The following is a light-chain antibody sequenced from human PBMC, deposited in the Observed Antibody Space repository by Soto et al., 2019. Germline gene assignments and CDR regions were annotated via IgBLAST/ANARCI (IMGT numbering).Light chain of an antibody. Sequence: DIPMTQSPSSLSASVGDSVTITCRASQSISRYLNWFQQKPGKAPQLLIFAASSLQSGVPSRFSGSGSGTDFTLTISSLQPEDFATYYCQQSYSTPPFTFGPGTKVDIK. V-gene: IGKV1-39*01. CDR3: QQSYSTPPFT. J-gene: IGKJ3*01. CDR1: QSISRY. CDR2: AAS.